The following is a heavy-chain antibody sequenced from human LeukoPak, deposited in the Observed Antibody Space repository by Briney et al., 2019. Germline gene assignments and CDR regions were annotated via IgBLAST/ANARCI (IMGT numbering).Heavy chain of an antibody. V-gene: IGHV3-30*04. D-gene: IGHD1-26*01. CDR3: ARDEGGSYS. J-gene: IGHJ4*02. Sequence: GKSLRLSCAASGFPFSSYAMHWVRQAPGKGLEWVAVISYDGSNKYYADSVKGRFTISRDNSKNTLYLQMNSLRAEDTAVYYCARDEGGSYSWGQGTLVTVSS. CDR2: ISYDGSNK. CDR1: GFPFSSYA.